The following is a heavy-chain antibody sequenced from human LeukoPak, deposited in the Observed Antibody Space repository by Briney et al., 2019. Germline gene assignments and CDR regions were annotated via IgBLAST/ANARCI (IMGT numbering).Heavy chain of an antibody. V-gene: IGHV3-23*01. CDR1: EFTFNNFA. CDR2: ASASIAAT. J-gene: IGHJ3*02. Sequence: PGGSLRLSCVGSEFTFNNFAINWVRQAPGKGLEWVAAASASIAATYHADSVRGRFTISGDKSKNTVYLQMNSLRVEDTAVYHSAKGLSASGHFNAFDIWGQGTMVTVSS. CDR3: AKGLSASGHFNAFDI. D-gene: IGHD3-3*01.